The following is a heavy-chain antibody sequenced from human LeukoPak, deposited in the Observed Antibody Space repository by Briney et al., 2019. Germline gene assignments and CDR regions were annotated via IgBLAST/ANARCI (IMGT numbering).Heavy chain of an antibody. Sequence: GGSLRLSCVASGFTFSNYAMIWVRQAPGKGLEGVSTVCGRGSSTYYADSAKGRFTISRDNSKNTLYVQMNSLRAEDTAVYYCAKSASDSCYSSSDYWGQGTLVTVSS. CDR3: AKSASDSCYSSSDY. D-gene: IGHD2-15*01. CDR1: GFTFSNYA. CDR2: VCGRGSST. V-gene: IGHV3-23*01. J-gene: IGHJ4*02.